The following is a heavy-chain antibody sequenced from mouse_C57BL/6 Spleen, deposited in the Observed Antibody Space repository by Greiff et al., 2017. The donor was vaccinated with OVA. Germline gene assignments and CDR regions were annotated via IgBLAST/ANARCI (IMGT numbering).Heavy chain of an antibody. CDR1: GFSLTSSG. CDR3: ARNDLYYAMDY. J-gene: IGHJ4*01. Sequence: VQLQESGPGLVAPSQSLSITCTVSGFSLTSSGVDWVRQSPGTGLEWLGVIWGVGSTNYNSALKSRLSISKDNSKSQVFLKMNSLQTDDTAMYYCARNDLYYAMDYWGQGTSVTVSS. V-gene: IGHV2-6*01. CDR2: IWGVGST.